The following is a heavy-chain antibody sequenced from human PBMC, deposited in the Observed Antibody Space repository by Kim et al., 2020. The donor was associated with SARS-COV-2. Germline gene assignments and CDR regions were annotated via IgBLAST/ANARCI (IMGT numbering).Heavy chain of an antibody. V-gene: IGHV1-2*02. CDR2: INPNSGGT. Sequence: ASVKVSCKASGYTFTGYYMHWVRQAPGQGLEWMGWINPNSGGTNYAQKFQGRVTMTRDTSISTAYMELSRLRSDDTAVYYCARERGSNRLLRAQGTRDCWFDPWGQGTLVTVSS. CDR1: GYTFTGYY. J-gene: IGHJ5*02. CDR3: ARERGSNRLLRAQGTRDCWFDP. D-gene: IGHD3-10*01.